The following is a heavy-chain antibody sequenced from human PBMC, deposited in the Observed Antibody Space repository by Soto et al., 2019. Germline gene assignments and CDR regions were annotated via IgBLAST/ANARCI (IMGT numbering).Heavy chain of an antibody. J-gene: IGHJ4*02. CDR3: VHFILGGTFVRGFTFDH. V-gene: IGHV2-5*02. Sequence: QITLNKSGPTLVKPMQTLTLTCNFSGFSLDSTAVGVGWLRQPPGKALECLALIYWDGDKRYNPSLTNRVIITNETSKNQVVLTMTDMAPANTGTYFCVHFILGGTFVRGFTFDHWGQGVLVTVSS. CDR1: GFSLDSTAVG. CDR2: IYWDGDK. D-gene: IGHD3-10*01.